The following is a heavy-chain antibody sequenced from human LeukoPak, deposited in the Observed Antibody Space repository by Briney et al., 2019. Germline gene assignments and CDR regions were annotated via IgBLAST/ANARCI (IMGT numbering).Heavy chain of an antibody. V-gene: IGHV3-33*01. CDR2: IWYDGSNK. CDR1: GFTFSSYG. CDR3: ARGVGGYSYGTDY. D-gene: IGHD5-18*01. J-gene: IGHJ4*02. Sequence: GRSLRLSCAASGFTFSSYGMHWVRQAPGKGLEWVAVIWYDGSNKYYADSVKGRFTISRDNSKNTLYLQMNSLRADDTAVYYCARGVGGYSYGTDYWGQGTLVTVSS.